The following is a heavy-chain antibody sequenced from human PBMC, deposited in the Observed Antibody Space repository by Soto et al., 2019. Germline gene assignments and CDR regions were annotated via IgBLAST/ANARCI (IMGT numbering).Heavy chain of an antibody. CDR2: ISSDGSEK. Sequence: GGSLRLSCAVSGFTLSNYGMHWVRQAPGKGLEWVAVISSDGSEKYYADSVKGRFTIYRDKSKNTLDLQMNSLRAEDTAVYYCAKERGGADFDYWGQGTLVTVSS. V-gene: IGHV3-30*18. CDR3: AKERGGADFDY. CDR1: GFTLSNYG. D-gene: IGHD1-26*01. J-gene: IGHJ4*02.